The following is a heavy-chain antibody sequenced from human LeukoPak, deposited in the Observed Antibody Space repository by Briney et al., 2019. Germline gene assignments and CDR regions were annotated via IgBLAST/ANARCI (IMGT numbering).Heavy chain of an antibody. CDR1: GFTFKGYW. CDR2: IQQDGSEK. Sequence: GGSLRLSCAASGFTFKGYWMSWVRQAPGKGLEWVANIQQDGSEKKYVDSVKGRFTISRDNAKNSLYLQMDSLRAEDTAAYYCVRLRYTYGKNFDCWGQGTLVTVSS. CDR3: VRLRYTYGKNFDC. J-gene: IGHJ4*02. D-gene: IGHD5-18*01. V-gene: IGHV3-7*01.